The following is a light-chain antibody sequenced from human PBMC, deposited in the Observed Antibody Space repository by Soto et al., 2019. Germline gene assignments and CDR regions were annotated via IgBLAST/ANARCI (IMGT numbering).Light chain of an antibody. J-gene: IGKJ1*01. CDR3: QQYNSYST. Sequence: DIQMTQSPSTLSASVGDRVTITCRASQTISNWLAWYQQKPGKAPNLLIYKASSLESGVPSRFSGSGSGTEFTLTIRSLQPDDFATYYCQQYNSYSTFGQGTKVEIK. CDR2: KAS. CDR1: QTISNW. V-gene: IGKV1-5*03.